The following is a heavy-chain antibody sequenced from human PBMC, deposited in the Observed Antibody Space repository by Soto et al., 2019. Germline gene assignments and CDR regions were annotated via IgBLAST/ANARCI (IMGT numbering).Heavy chain of an antibody. V-gene: IGHV6-1*01. Sequence: PSQTLSLTCVISGDSVSSNSAAWNWIRQSPSRGLEWLGRTYYRSKWYNDYAVSVKSRITINPDTSKNQFSLQLNSVTPEDTAVYYCARAQYSSGWYGDWFDPWGQGTLVTVSS. J-gene: IGHJ5*02. CDR1: GDSVSSNSAA. CDR2: TYYRSKWYN. CDR3: ARAQYSSGWYGDWFDP. D-gene: IGHD6-19*01.